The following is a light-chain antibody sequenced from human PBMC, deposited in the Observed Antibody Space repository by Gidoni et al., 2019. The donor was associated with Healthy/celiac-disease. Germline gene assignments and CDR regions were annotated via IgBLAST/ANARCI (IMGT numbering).Light chain of an antibody. CDR1: QCVSSY. Sequence: DIVLTQSPATLSLSPGERATLSCRASQCVSSYLAWYQQKPGQAPRLLIYDASNRATGIPARFSGSGSGTDFTLTISSLEPEDFAVYYCQQRSNWPPAFGQGTRLEIK. CDR2: DAS. J-gene: IGKJ5*01. V-gene: IGKV3-11*01. CDR3: QQRSNWPPA.